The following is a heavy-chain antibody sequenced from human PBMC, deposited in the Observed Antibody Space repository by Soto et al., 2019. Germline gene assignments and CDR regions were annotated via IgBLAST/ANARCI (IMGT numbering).Heavy chain of an antibody. V-gene: IGHV1-18*01. CDR2: ISAYNGNT. Sequence: ASVKVSCKASGYTFTSYGISWVRQAPGQGLEWMGWISAYNGNTNYAQKLQGRVTMTTDTSTSTAYMELRSLRSDDTAVYYCAREGNGDYESASGGFDYWGQGTLVTVSS. CDR1: GYTFTSYG. D-gene: IGHD4-17*01. CDR3: AREGNGDYESASGGFDY. J-gene: IGHJ4*02.